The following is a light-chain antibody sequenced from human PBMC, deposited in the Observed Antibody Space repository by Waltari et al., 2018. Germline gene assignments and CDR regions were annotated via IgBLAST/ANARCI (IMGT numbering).Light chain of an antibody. CDR2: AAA. CDR1: QSISSRF. Sequence: EIVLTQSPGTLSLSPGERATLSCRASQSISSRFLAWYQVKPGQAPRLLIFAAATRAADIPDRISGSGSGADFTLTISRLEPEDFAVYVCHQHDTSPWTFGQGTRVELK. CDR3: HQHDTSPWT. V-gene: IGKV3-20*01. J-gene: IGKJ1*01.